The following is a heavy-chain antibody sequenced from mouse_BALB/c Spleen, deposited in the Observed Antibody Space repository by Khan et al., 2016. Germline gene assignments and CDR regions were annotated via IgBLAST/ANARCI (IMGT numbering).Heavy chain of an antibody. Sequence: EVELVESGGGLVQPGGSLRLSCTTSGFTFTDYYMSWVRQPPGEALEWLGFARNKANGYTTEYSASVKGRFTISGDNSQSILYLQMNTLRPEDSATYYCARDLNDDYYWYLDVWGAGTTVTVSS. J-gene: IGHJ1*01. CDR3: ARDLNDDYYWYLDV. V-gene: IGHV7-3*02. CDR2: ARNKANGYTT. CDR1: GFTFTDYY. D-gene: IGHD2-3*01.